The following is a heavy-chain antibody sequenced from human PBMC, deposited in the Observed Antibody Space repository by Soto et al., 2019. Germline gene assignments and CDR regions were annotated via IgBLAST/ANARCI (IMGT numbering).Heavy chain of an antibody. CDR2: ISWNSGSI. J-gene: IGHJ4*02. Sequence: EVQLVESGGGLVQPGRSLRLSCAASGFTFDDYAMHWVRQAPGKGLEWVSGISWNSGSIGYADSVKGRFTISRDNAKNSLYLQMNSLRAEDTALYYCAKDMTLDYWGQGTLVTVSS. V-gene: IGHV3-9*01. D-gene: IGHD2-21*02. CDR1: GFTFDDYA. CDR3: AKDMTLDY.